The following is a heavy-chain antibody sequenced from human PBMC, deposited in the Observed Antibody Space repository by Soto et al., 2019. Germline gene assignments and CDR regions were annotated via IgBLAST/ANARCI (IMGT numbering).Heavy chain of an antibody. J-gene: IGHJ6*03. D-gene: IGHD3-3*01. Sequence: PSETLSLTCAVSGGSISSSNWWSWVHQPPGKGLEWIGEIYHSGSTNYNPSLKSRVTISVDTSKNQFSLKLSSVTAADTAMYYCARGRSYYDFWSGYPITYYYYYYMDVWGKGTTVTGSS. V-gene: IGHV4-4*02. CDR3: ARGRSYYDFWSGYPITYYYYYYMDV. CDR2: IYHSGST. CDR1: GGSISSSNW.